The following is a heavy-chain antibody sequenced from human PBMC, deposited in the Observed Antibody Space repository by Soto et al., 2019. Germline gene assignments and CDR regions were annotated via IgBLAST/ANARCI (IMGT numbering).Heavy chain of an antibody. D-gene: IGHD5-18*01. CDR3: AESRRGYSYGDNWFDP. V-gene: IGHV3-23*01. J-gene: IGHJ5*02. Sequence: GGSLRLSCAASGFTFSSYAMSWVRQAPGKGLEWVSAISGSGGSTYYADSVKGRFTISRDNSKNTLYLQMNSLRAEDTAVYYCAESRRGYSYGDNWFDPWGQGTLVTVSS. CDR1: GFTFSSYA. CDR2: ISGSGGST.